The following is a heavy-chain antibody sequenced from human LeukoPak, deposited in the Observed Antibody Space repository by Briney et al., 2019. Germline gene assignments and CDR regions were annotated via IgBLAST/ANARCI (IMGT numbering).Heavy chain of an antibody. V-gene: IGHV4-59*01. J-gene: IGHJ6*03. CDR1: GGSISTYY. CDR2: IYYSGST. CDR3: ARGRGSRDYWGSYYMDV. Sequence: SETPSLTCTVSGGSISTYYWSWIRQPPGKGLEWIGYIYYSGSTNYNPSLKSRVTISVDTSKNQFSLKLSSVTAADTAVYYCARGRGSRDYWGSYYMDVWGKGTTVTVSS. D-gene: IGHD5-12*01.